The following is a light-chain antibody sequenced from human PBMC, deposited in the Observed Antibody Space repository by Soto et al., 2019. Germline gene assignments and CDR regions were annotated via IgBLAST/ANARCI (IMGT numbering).Light chain of an antibody. CDR3: CSYTGGSAWV. CDR1: SSDVGTYNF. Sequence: QSALTQPASVSGSPGQSITISCTGTSSDVGTYNFVSWYQQHPCKVPKLVIYEVSNRPSGVPNRFFGSKSGNRASLTISGLQAEDEDDYYCCSYTGGSAWVFGGGTKLTVL. V-gene: IGLV2-14*01. CDR2: EVS. J-gene: IGLJ3*02.